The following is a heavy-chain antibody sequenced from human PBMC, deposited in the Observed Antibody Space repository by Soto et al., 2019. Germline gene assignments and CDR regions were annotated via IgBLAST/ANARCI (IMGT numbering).Heavy chain of an antibody. Sequence: QITLKESGPTLVKPTQTLTLTCTFSGFSLSTGGMGVGWIRQPPGKALEWLALIYWDGDRRYRPSLMSRLTIAKDTSKNKVVLTMNNMDPVDTATYYCVHSRCGGDCLQSYSSHYYYGMDIWGQGTTVTVSS. CDR2: IYWDGDR. J-gene: IGHJ6*02. D-gene: IGHD2-21*02. CDR1: GFSLSTGGMG. CDR3: VHSRCGGDCLQSYSSHYYYGMDI. V-gene: IGHV2-5*02.